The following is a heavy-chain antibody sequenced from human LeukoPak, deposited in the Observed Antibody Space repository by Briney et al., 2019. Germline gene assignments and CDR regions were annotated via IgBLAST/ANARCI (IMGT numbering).Heavy chain of an antibody. CDR1: GGSISSGDYY. Sequence: PSETLSLTCTVSGGSISSGDYYWSWIRQPPGKGLEWTGYIYYSGSTYYNPSLKSRVTISVDTSKNQFSLKLSSVTAADTAVYYCARDYYDSSGYPGFDYWGQGTLVTVSS. D-gene: IGHD3-22*01. CDR3: ARDYYDSSGYPGFDY. V-gene: IGHV4-30-4*01. CDR2: IYYSGST. J-gene: IGHJ4*02.